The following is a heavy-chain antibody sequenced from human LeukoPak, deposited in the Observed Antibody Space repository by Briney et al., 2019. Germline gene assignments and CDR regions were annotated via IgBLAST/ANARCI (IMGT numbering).Heavy chain of an antibody. CDR1: GFTFDDYG. V-gene: IGHV3-20*04. CDR3: TRVQRWGYSNYFDY. Sequence: AGGSLRLSCAASGFTFDDYGLTWIRQAPGKGLEWVSGINWNGDGTGFADSVKGRFTISRDNAKNSSYLQMNSLRAEDTALYYCTRVQRWGYSNYFDYWGQGTLVTVSS. J-gene: IGHJ4*02. D-gene: IGHD4-11*01. CDR2: INWNGDGT.